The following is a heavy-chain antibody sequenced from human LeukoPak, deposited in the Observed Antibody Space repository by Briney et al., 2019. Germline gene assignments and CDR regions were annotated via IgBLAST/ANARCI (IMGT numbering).Heavy chain of an antibody. D-gene: IGHD6-19*01. Sequence: SETLSLTCTVSGGSTSSYYWSWIRQPPGKGLEWIGYNSGNTNYNPSLKSRVTISRDMSRNQFSLKLRSVTAADTAVYYCARVSGSGWYYFDHWGQGTLVTVSS. J-gene: IGHJ4*02. CDR1: GGSTSSYY. CDR3: ARVSGSGWYYFDH. CDR2: NSGNT. V-gene: IGHV4-59*01.